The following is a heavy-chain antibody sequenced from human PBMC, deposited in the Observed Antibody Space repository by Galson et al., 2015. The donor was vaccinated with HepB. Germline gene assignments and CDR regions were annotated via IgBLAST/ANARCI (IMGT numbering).Heavy chain of an antibody. CDR1: GYRFTTYG. Sequence: SVKVSCKASGYRFTTYGINWVRQAPGQGLEWMGWISTYTGNTKYTQKVQGRITMTTDTSTTTAYMELRSLRSDDTAVYYCARLGAAGGFLDYWGQGTLVTVSS. CDR2: ISTYTGNT. D-gene: IGHD6-13*01. CDR3: ARLGAAGGFLDY. V-gene: IGHV1-18*01. J-gene: IGHJ4*02.